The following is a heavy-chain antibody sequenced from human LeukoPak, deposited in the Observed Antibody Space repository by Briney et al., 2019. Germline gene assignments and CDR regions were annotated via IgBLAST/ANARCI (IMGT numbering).Heavy chain of an antibody. J-gene: IGHJ4*02. V-gene: IGHV4-30-4*01. CDR1: GGSISSGDYY. CDR3: ARSRATTVSYYFDY. D-gene: IGHD1-26*01. CDR2: IYYSGST. Sequence: SETLSLTCTVSGGSISSGDYYWSWIRQPPGKGLEWIGYIYYSGSTYYNPSLKSRVTISVDTSKNQFSLKLSSVTAADTAVYYCARSRATTVSYYFDYWGQGTLVTVSS.